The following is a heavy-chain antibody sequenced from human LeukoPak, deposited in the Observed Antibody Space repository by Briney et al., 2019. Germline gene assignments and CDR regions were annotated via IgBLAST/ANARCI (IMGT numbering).Heavy chain of an antibody. CDR1: GXTFSSYE. CDR3: ARDRGLNSYGLDY. D-gene: IGHD5-18*01. CDR2: ISSSGTTK. V-gene: IGHV3-48*03. J-gene: IGHJ4*02. Sequence: PGGSLRLPWAASGXTFSSYEMNWVRQAPGKGLEWVSYISSSGTTKYYADSVKGRFTISRDNVKNSLYLQMNSLRAEDTAVYYCARDRGLNSYGLDYWGQGTLVTVSS.